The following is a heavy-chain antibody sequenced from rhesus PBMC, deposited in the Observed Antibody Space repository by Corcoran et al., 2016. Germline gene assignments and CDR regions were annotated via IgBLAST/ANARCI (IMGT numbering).Heavy chain of an antibody. Sequence: QVQLQESGPGLVKPLETLSLTCAVSGGSISSKHWSWFRRLPGKGLEWIGYIYGSGSSTNYNPSLKSRVTLSVDTSKNQFSLKLSSVTAADTAVYYCARWGESPHYNGLDSWGQGVVVTVSS. CDR1: GGSISSKH. J-gene: IGHJ6*01. CDR3: ARWGESPHYNGLDS. CDR2: IYGSGSST. V-gene: IGHV4S11*01. D-gene: IGHD3-34*01.